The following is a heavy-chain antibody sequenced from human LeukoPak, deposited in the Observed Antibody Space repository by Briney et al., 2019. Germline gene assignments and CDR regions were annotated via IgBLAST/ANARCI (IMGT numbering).Heavy chain of an antibody. V-gene: IGHV1-69*13. CDR2: INPIFGTA. J-gene: IGHJ4*02. CDR1: GGTFRSYA. CDR3: ARDFQYYYDSSGYPLDY. D-gene: IGHD3-22*01. Sequence: ASVKVSCKASGGTFRSYAISWVRQAPGQGLEWMGGINPIFGTANYAQKFQGRVTITADESTSTAYMELSSLRSEDTAVYYCARDFQYYYDSSGYPLDYWGQGTLVTVSS.